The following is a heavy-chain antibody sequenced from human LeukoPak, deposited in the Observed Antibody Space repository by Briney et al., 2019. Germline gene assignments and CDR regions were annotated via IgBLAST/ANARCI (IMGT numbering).Heavy chain of an antibody. V-gene: IGHV1-69*01. CDR1: GGTFSSYA. CDR2: IIPIFGTA. J-gene: IGHJ4*02. Sequence: GASVKVSCKASGGTFSSYAISWVRQAPGQGLEWMGGIIPIFGTANYAQKFQGRVTITADESTSTAYMELSRLRSDDTAVYYCARDLLSSGNYPGYWGQGTLVTVSS. CDR3: ARDLLSSGNYPGY. D-gene: IGHD1-26*01.